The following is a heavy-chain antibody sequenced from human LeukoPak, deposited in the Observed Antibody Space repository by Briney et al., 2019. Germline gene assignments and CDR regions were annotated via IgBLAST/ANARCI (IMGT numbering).Heavy chain of an antibody. CDR1: GFTFSTYW. D-gene: IGHD5-12*01. J-gene: IGHJ4*02. CDR3: ARDIQGGYSGYVLGY. V-gene: IGHV3-74*01. CDR2: INSDGSST. Sequence: GGSLRLSCAASGFTFSTYWMHWVRQAPGKGLVWVSRINSDGSSTNYADSVKGRFTVSRDNTKNTLYLQMNSLRAEDTATYYCARDIQGGYSGYVLGYWGQGTLVTVSS.